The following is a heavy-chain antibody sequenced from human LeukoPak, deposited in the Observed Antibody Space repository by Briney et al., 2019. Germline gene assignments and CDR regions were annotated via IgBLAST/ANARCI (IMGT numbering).Heavy chain of an antibody. D-gene: IGHD2-2*01. V-gene: IGHV4-59*08. CDR3: ARHAGFYQLPAPNWFDP. CDR2: IYYSGTT. Sequence: PSETLSLTCTVSGGSISSYYWSWIRQPPGKGLEWIGYIYYSGTTNSNPSLKSRVTISVDTSKNQFSLKLSSVTAADTAVYYCARHAGFYQLPAPNWFDPWGQGTLVTVSS. CDR1: GGSISSYY. J-gene: IGHJ5*02.